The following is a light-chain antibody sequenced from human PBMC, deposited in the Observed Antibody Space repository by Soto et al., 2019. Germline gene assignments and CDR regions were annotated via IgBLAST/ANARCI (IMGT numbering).Light chain of an antibody. CDR2: EVS. Sequence: SVLTQPASVSGYTWQSITFSCNGTSGDVGSYNRVSWYQQHPGKAPKLIIYEVSDRPSGVSNRFSGSKSGNTASLTISGLQAEDEAEYYCSSYTNINTRACVFGTGTKVTV. CDR1: SGDVGSYNR. V-gene: IGLV2-14*01. J-gene: IGLJ1*01. CDR3: SSYTNINTRACV.